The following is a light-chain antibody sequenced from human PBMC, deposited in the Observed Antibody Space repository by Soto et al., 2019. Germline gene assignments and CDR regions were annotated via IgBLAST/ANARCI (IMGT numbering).Light chain of an antibody. CDR3: QQYGSSPCT. J-gene: IGKJ1*01. Sequence: EIVLTQSPATLSLSPGERAALSCGASQSVSSNYLAWYQQKPRLAPRLLIYDTSRRATGIPDRFSGSGSGAEFILSISRLEPEDVAVYYCQQYGSSPCTFGQGTKVEIK. V-gene: IGKV3D-20*01. CDR2: DTS. CDR1: QSVSSNY.